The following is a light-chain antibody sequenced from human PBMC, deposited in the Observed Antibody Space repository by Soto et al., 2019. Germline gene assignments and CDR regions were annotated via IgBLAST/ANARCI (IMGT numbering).Light chain of an antibody. CDR3: AAWDDSLNGWV. V-gene: IGLV1-44*01. Sequence: QSVLTQPHSASGTPGQRVTISCSGSSSNIGSKTVNWYQQLPGTAPKLLIYSNNQRPSGVPDRFSGSKSGTSASLAISGLQSEDEADYYCAAWDDSLNGWVFGGGTKVTVL. CDR2: SNN. CDR1: SSNIGSKT. J-gene: IGLJ3*02.